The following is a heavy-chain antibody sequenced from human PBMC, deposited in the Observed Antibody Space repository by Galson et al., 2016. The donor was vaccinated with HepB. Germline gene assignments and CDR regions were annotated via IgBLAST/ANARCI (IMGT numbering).Heavy chain of an antibody. V-gene: IGHV3-23*01. J-gene: IGHJ4*02. CDR3: AKDSGFDSVN. Sequence: SLRLSCAASGISLSNLAMNWVRQAPGKGLEWVSTINDKGDYTFYADSARGRFTISRDNAKNMLYLQLNSLRAEDTAVYYCAKDSGFDSVNWGQGTLVTVSS. D-gene: IGHD5-12*01. CDR2: INDKGDYT. CDR1: GISLSNLA.